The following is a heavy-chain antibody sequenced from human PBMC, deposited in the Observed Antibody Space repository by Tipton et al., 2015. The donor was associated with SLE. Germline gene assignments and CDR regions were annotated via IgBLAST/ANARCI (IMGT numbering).Heavy chain of an antibody. D-gene: IGHD2-2*01. J-gene: IGHJ6*03. CDR3: AAGGCSSTSCYYYMDV. CDR2: IYSGGST. Sequence: SLRLSCAASGFTVSSNYMSWVRQAPGKGLEWVSVIYSGGSTYYADSVKGRFTISRHNSENTLYLQMNSLRAEDTAVYYCAAGGCSSTSCYYYMDVWGKGTTVTVSS. V-gene: IGHV3-53*04. CDR1: GFTVSSNY.